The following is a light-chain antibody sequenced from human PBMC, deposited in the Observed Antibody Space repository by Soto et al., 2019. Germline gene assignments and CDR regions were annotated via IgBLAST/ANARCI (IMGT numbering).Light chain of an antibody. V-gene: IGKV3-20*01. Sequence: EIVLTQSPGILSLSPGARATLSCRASQTVADSSLAWNQQRPGQAPRLLIYGTSTRATGIPDRFSGSGSGTAFTLTISRLEPEVFAVYYCQQYVTTPRTFGLGTKVEFK. CDR1: QTVADSS. CDR2: GTS. J-gene: IGKJ1*01. CDR3: QQYVTTPRT.